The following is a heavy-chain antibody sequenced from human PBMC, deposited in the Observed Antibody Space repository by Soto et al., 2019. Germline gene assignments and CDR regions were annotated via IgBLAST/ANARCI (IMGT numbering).Heavy chain of an antibody. Sequence: QVQLVQSGAGGRKPGSSVKVSCKASGGTFSSYAISWVRQAPGQGLEWMGGIIPIFGTAYYAQKFQGRVTITADESTSTANIELSSLRSDDTPVYDFVYGDFCYWGQGTLVTVSS. V-gene: IGHV1-69*01. D-gene: IGHD4-17*01. J-gene: IGHJ4*02. CDR2: IIPIFGTA. CDR1: GGTFSSYA. CDR3: VYGDFCY.